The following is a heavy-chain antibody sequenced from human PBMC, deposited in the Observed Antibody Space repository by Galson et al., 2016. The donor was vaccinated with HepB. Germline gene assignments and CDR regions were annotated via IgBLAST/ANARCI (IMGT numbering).Heavy chain of an antibody. J-gene: IGHJ3*01. V-gene: IGHV3-30-3*01. CDR1: GYTFSFYA. Sequence: SLRLSCAASGYTFSFYAIHWVRQAPGKGLEWVAVISYDGSNQNYAGTVKGRFTITRENSKKEVYLQMTNLRAEDTAGYYCARDRVGDASGDYPDALDFWGRGTMVTVAS. CDR3: ARDRVGDASGDYPDALDF. CDR2: ISYDGSNQ. D-gene: IGHD3-22*01.